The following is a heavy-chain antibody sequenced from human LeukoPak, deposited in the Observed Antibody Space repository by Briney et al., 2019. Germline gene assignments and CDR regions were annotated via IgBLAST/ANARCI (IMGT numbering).Heavy chain of an antibody. CDR1: GFAFTSYY. CDR3: ACVVRGAFDI. CDR2: INPSGGST. J-gene: IGHJ3*02. D-gene: IGHD2-21*01. V-gene: IGHV1-46*03. Sequence: ASGKFSSQASGFAFTSYYMHWVRPAPGQGREWMGIINPSGGSTSYPQKFQGRVTMTRDTSTSTVYMELSSLRSEDTAVYYCACVVRGAFDIWGQGTLVTVSS.